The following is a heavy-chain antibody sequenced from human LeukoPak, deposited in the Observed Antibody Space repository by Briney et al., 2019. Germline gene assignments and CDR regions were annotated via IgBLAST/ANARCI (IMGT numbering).Heavy chain of an antibody. CDR1: GGSISSSNW. Sequence: SETLSLTCAVSGGSISSSNWWSWVRQPPGKGLEWIGEIYHSGSTNYNPSLKSRVTISVDRSKNQFSLKLNSMTAADTAVYYCAGHVSAAAGGRWGQGTLVTVSS. CDR2: IYHSGST. CDR3: AGHVSAAAGGR. V-gene: IGHV4-4*02. D-gene: IGHD6-13*01. J-gene: IGHJ4*02.